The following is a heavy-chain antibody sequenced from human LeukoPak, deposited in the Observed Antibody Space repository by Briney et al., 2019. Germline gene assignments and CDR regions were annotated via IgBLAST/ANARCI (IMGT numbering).Heavy chain of an antibody. CDR1: GGSFSGYY. J-gene: IGHJ4*02. V-gene: IGHV4-34*01. D-gene: IGHD3-22*01. Sequence: SETLSLTCAVYGGSFSGYYWSWIRQPPGKGLEWIGEINHSGSTNYNPSLKSRATISADTSKNQFSLNLSSVTAADTAVYYCARPYDRSGYFQAFDYWGQGTLVTVST. CDR3: ARPYDRSGYFQAFDY. CDR2: INHSGST.